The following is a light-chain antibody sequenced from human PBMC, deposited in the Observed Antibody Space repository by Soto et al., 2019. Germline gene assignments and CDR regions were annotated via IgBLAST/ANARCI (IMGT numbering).Light chain of an antibody. CDR1: SSDVGGYNY. Sequence: LTQPASVSGSPGQSITISCTGTSSDVGGYNYVSWYQQHPGKAPKLMIYEVSNRPSGVSNRFSGSKSGYTASLTISGLQAEDEADYYCTSYTTTSTGVFGGGTKLTVL. J-gene: IGLJ3*02. V-gene: IGLV2-14*01. CDR3: TSYTTTSTGV. CDR2: EVS.